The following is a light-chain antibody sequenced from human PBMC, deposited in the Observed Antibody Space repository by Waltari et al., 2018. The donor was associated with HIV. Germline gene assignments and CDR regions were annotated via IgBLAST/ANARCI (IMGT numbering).Light chain of an antibody. Sequence: QSVLTQPPSVSGAPGQWVTIACTGTRSNIEEGFDVHWSQQIPGKAPKLLIYDYNNRPPAVPDRFSASKTGTSAAPAITGVQSEDEAEYYCQSYDMSQGGSVVFGGGTKLTVL. CDR1: RSNIEEGFD. CDR2: DYN. CDR3: QSYDMSQGGSVV. J-gene: IGLJ2*01. V-gene: IGLV1-40*01.